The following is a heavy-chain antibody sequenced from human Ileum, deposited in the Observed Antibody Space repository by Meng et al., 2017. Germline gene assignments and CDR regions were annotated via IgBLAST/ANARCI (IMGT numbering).Heavy chain of an antibody. J-gene: IGHJ6*02. CDR1: GLSFDTFA. V-gene: IGHV3-23*01. Sequence: GESLKISCAASGLSFDTFAMSWVRQAPRKGLEWVSTITSDGGGTYYADSVRGRFTVSRDNSKNTMYLQIISLRAEDTAVYHGVTTYSGRNYYYGMQVWGQGTTVTVSS. D-gene: IGHD5-12*01. CDR2: ITSDGGGT. CDR3: VTTYSGRNYYYGMQV.